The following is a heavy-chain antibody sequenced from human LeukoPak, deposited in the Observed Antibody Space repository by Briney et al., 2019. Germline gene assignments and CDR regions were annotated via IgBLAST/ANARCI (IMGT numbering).Heavy chain of an antibody. Sequence: PGGSLTLSREGSGFTFSRNWMSWVRQAPGKGLQWVASINPDAGRKEYVDSVRGRFTITRDNTKNSLFLQMNSLGAEDTAVYYCAKLLGTVTTYDFWGQGALVIVSS. CDR3: AKLLGTVTTYDF. V-gene: IGHV3-7*01. CDR1: GFTFSRNW. CDR2: INPDAGRK. D-gene: IGHD2/OR15-2a*01. J-gene: IGHJ4*02.